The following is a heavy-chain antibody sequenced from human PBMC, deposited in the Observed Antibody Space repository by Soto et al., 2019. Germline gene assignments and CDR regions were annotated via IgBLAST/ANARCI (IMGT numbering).Heavy chain of an antibody. J-gene: IGHJ4*01. Sequence: PSETLSLTCAVSGGSISSGGYSWSWIRQPPGKGLEWVGSIYYDGRTYYNASLKSRVTISVDTSKNQFSLKVNSVTVADTAVYYCARRSHTNWPAYWGHGTQVTVSS. CDR2: IYYDGRT. D-gene: IGHD2-8*01. CDR1: GGSISSGGYS. V-gene: IGHV4-30-2*03. CDR3: ARRSHTNWPAY.